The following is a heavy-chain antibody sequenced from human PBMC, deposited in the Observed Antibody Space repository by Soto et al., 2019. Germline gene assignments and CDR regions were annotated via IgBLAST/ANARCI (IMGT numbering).Heavy chain of an antibody. CDR2: IYYSGST. CDR1: GGSISSGDYY. J-gene: IGHJ5*02. CDR3: ARAGYDYDFWSDNCFDP. Sequence: SETLSLTCTVSGGSISSGDYYWSWIRQPPGKGLEWIGYIYYSGSTYYNPSLKSRVTISVDTSKNQFSLKPSSVTAADTAVYYCARAGYDYDFWSDNCFDPCGQGTLVTVSS. V-gene: IGHV4-30-4*01. D-gene: IGHD3-3*01.